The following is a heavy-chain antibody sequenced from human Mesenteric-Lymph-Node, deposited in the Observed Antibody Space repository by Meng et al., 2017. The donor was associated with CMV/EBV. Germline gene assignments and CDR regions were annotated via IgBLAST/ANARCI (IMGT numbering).Heavy chain of an antibody. CDR2: ISVSGDTI. J-gene: IGHJ3*02. CDR1: GFSFNSYE. Sequence: GESLKISCTASGFSFNSYEMNWVRQAPGKGLEWVAFISVSGDTIHYADSVKGRFTISRDNGKKSLYLQMNSLRVEDTAVYYCARPISSGYYRGDAFDIWGQGTMVTVSS. V-gene: IGHV3-48*03. D-gene: IGHD3-22*01. CDR3: ARPISSGYYRGDAFDI.